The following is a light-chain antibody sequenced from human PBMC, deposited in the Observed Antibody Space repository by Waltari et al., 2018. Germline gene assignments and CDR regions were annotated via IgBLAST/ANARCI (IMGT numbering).Light chain of an antibody. CDR2: DAS. CDR3: QQRTTWPSIT. J-gene: IGKJ5*01. CDR1: QSDNTN. V-gene: IGKV3-11*01. Sequence: EIVLTQSPATLSLSPGERGTLPCRASQSDNTNLAWYQQKPGQAPRLLIYDASNRATGIPARFSGSGSGTDFTLTISSLEREDFAVYYCQQRTTWPSITFGQGTRLEIK.